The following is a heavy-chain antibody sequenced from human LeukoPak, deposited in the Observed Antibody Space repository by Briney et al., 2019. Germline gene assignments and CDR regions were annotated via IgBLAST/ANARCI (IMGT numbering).Heavy chain of an antibody. V-gene: IGHV1-8*01. CDR3: ARGGAGTLEAVD. CDR2: MNPNSGDT. J-gene: IGHJ4*02. Sequence: ASVKVSCKASGCTFTSSDINWVRQATGQGLEWMGWMNPNSGDTGYAQKFQGRVTMARNTSISTAYMELSSLRSEDTGVYYCARGGAGTLEAVDWGQGTLVTVS. CDR1: GCTFTSSD. D-gene: IGHD6-19*01.